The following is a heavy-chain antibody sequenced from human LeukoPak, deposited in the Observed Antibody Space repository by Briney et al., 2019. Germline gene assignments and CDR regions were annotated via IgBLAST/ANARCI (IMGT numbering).Heavy chain of an antibody. CDR2: ISSSGSAI. CDR1: GFTFSRYS. Sequence: PGGSLRLSCAASGFTFSRYSMNWFRQAPGRGLEWVSYISSSGSAIYYADSVEGRFTISGDNAKNSLHLQMNNLRTEDTAVYYCARDDKWAFDYWGQGTLVTVSS. D-gene: IGHD1-26*01. V-gene: IGHV3-48*04. CDR3: ARDDKWAFDY. J-gene: IGHJ4*02.